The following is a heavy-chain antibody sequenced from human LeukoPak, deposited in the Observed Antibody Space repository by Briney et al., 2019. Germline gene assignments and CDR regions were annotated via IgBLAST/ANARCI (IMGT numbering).Heavy chain of an antibody. J-gene: IGHJ4*02. V-gene: IGHV1-2*02. CDR1: GYTFTGYF. D-gene: IGHD6-13*01. CDR3: ASTLAAGTSYFDY. Sequence: ASVNVSYKASGYTFTGYFIHWVRQAPGQGREWLGWINPNSGGTYYAQKFQGRGTMTRDTSISTAYMELSRLTSDDTAVYYCASTLAAGTSYFDYWGQGTLVTVSS. CDR2: INPNSGGT.